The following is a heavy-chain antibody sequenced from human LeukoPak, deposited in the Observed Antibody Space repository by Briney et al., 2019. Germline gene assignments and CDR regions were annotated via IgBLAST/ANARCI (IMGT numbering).Heavy chain of an antibody. CDR3: ARGSLDSSGYYFDY. V-gene: IGHV4-30-2*01. J-gene: IGHJ4*02. Sequence: SETLSLTCAVSGGSISSGGYSWSWIRQPPGKGLEWIGYIYHSGSTYYNPSLKSRVTISVGRSKNQFSLKLSSVTAADTAVYYCARGSLDSSGYYFDYWGQGTLVTVSS. CDR1: GGSISSGGYS. CDR2: IYHSGST. D-gene: IGHD3-22*01.